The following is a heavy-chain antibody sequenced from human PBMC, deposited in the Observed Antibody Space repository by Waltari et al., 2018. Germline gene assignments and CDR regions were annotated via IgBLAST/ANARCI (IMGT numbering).Heavy chain of an antibody. CDR3: ATYIGASVGTAAFDV. V-gene: IGHV4-39*01. CDR2: MSYLGAT. J-gene: IGHJ3*01. CDR1: GGSITNTQPY. Sequence: QLQLQESGPGLVKPSETLSLTCSVPGGSITNTQPYGGWIRQPPGQGLEWIGTMSYLGATYSSPSLKSRVTISRDTSTNQLSLKLGSVTAADTAMYYCATYIGASVGTAAFDVWGQGTMVTVSS. D-gene: IGHD5-12*01.